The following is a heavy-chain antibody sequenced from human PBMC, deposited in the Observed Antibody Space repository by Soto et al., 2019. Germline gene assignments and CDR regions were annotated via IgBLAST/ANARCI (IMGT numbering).Heavy chain of an antibody. D-gene: IGHD6-19*01. CDR2: ISGSAGST. J-gene: IGHJ1*01. CDR3: AKGQQWLSQGFFQH. V-gene: IGHV3-23*01. Sequence: GGSLRLSCAASGFTFSSYAMSWVRRAPGKGLEWVSAISGSAGSTYYADSVKGRFTISRDNSKNTLYLQMNSLRAEDTAVYYCAKGQQWLSQGFFQHWGQGAPVTVSS. CDR1: GFTFSSYA.